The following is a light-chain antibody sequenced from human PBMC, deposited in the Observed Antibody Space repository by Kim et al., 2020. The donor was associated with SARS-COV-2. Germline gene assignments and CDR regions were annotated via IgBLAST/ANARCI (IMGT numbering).Light chain of an antibody. V-gene: IGKV1-33*01. CDR2: DAS. J-gene: IGKJ2*01. CDR3: QQYDNLPYT. CDR1: QDISNY. Sequence: SAAVGDRITITCQASQDISNYLNWYQQKPGKAPKLLIYDASNVETGVPSRFSGSASGTDFTFTISSLQPEDIATYYCQQYDNLPYTFGQGTKLEI.